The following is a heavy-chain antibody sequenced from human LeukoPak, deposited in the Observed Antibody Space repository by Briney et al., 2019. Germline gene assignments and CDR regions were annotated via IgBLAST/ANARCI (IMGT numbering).Heavy chain of an antibody. CDR1: GFTFSSYA. CDR3: ARDRSYYGSGSYWINYYYGMDV. Sequence: GGSLRLSCAASGFTFSSYAMHWVRQAPGKGLEWVAVISYDGSNKYYADSVKGRFTISRDNSKNTLYLQMNSLRAEDTAVYYCARDRSYYGSGSYWINYYYGMDVWGQGTTVTVS. J-gene: IGHJ6*02. V-gene: IGHV3-30-3*01. D-gene: IGHD3-10*01. CDR2: ISYDGSNK.